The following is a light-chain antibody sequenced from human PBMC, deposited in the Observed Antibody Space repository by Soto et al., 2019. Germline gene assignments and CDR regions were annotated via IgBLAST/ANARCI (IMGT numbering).Light chain of an antibody. CDR2: EVS. J-gene: IGLJ1*01. CDR1: SSDVGGYNY. V-gene: IGLV2-8*01. Sequence: ALTQPPSASGSPGQSVTISCTGTSSDVGGYNYVSWYQQHPGKAPKLMIFEVSERPSGVPDRFVGSKSGNTASLTVSGLQAEDEADYYCSSYAGSNHYVFGSGTKVTVL. CDR3: SSYAGSNHYV.